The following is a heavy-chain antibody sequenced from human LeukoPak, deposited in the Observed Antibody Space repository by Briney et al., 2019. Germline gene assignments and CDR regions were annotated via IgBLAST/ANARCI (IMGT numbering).Heavy chain of an antibody. D-gene: IGHD2-2*01. CDR3: ARVVIVVVAAAGTYYFES. CDR2: ISADNGNT. Sequence: GASVKVSCKASGYTFSIYGITWVRQAPGQGLEWMGWISADNGNTDYAQSLQGRVTMTTDTSTSTAYMELRSLRSDDTALYYCARVVIVVVAAAGTYYFESWGQGTLVTVSS. CDR1: GYTFSIYG. J-gene: IGHJ4*02. V-gene: IGHV1-18*01.